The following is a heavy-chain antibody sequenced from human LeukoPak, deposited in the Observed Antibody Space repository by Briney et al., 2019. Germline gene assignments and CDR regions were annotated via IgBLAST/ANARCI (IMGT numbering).Heavy chain of an antibody. V-gene: IGHV3-23*01. CDR2: ISGDADTT. CDR3: AKARTGTRGGYFDH. CDR1: GFIFSSFA. Sequence: GGSLRLSCAASGFIFSSFAVSWVRQAPGKGLAWVSGISGDADTTYYGDSMEGRFTISRDNAKNTLYLQVNSLRVEDTAVYYCAKARTGTRGGYFDHWGQGIRVTVSS. J-gene: IGHJ4*02. D-gene: IGHD1/OR15-1a*01.